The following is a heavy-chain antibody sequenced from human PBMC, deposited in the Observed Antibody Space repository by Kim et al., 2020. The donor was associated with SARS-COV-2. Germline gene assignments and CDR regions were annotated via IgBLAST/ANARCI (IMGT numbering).Heavy chain of an antibody. CDR3: ASMVRTDY. V-gene: IGHV4-34*01. Sequence: RGRTNYNPSLKNRVTISVDTSKNQYSLKRSSVTAADTAVYSCASMVRTDYWGQGTLVTVSS. D-gene: IGHD3-10*01. CDR2: RGRT. J-gene: IGHJ4*02.